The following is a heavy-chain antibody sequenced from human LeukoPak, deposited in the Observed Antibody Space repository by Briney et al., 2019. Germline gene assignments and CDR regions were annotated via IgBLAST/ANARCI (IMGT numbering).Heavy chain of an antibody. V-gene: IGHV3-7*01. Sequence: GRSLRLSCAASGFTFSSYWMTWVRQAPEKGLEWVAKIKQDGSEEYYVDSVKGRFTISRDNAKHSLYLQMNSLRAEDTAVYYCARAAYYYGSGSYSEPRGRYYFDYWGQGTLVTVST. J-gene: IGHJ4*02. D-gene: IGHD3-10*01. CDR2: IKQDGSEE. CDR3: ARAAYYYGSGSYSEPRGRYYFDY. CDR1: GFTFSSYW.